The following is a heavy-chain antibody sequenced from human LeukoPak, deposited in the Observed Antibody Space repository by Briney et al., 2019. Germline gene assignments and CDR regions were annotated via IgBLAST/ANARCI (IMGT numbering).Heavy chain of an antibody. CDR1: GFTFSSYA. V-gene: IGHV3-23*01. CDR2: ISGSGGST. J-gene: IGHJ4*02. D-gene: IGHD2-15*01. Sequence: GGSLRLSCAASGFTFSSYAMSWARQAPGKGLEWVSAISGSGGSTYYADSVKGRFTISRDNSKNTLYLQMNSLRAEDTAVYYCAKDSPTPPAVVVAATFDYWGQGTLVTVSS. CDR3: AKDSPTPPAVVVAATFDY.